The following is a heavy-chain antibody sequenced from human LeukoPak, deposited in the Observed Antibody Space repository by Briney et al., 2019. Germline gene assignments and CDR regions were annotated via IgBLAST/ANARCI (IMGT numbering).Heavy chain of an antibody. D-gene: IGHD3-10*01. J-gene: IGHJ4*02. CDR1: GGSIRTIGYY. V-gene: IGHV4-61*05. CDR3: ARFGDMFDY. Sequence: PSETLSLTCTVSGGSIRTIGYYWGWIRQPPGRGLEWIGYIYYSGSTKYNPSLKSRVTISVDTSRNQFSLKLSSVTAADTAVYYCARFGDMFDYWGQGTLVTVSS. CDR2: IYYSGST.